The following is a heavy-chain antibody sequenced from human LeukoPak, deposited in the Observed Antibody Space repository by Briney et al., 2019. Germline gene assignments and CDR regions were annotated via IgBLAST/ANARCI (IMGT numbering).Heavy chain of an antibody. J-gene: IGHJ4*02. CDR2: ITGDGRDT. Sequence: GGSLRLSCAASGFTFENYAMSWVRQAPGKGLDWVSAITGDGRDTYHADSVKGRFTISRDNSRNTLFLQMNSLRVEDSAVYYCAKGSRTSRPYYFDFWGQGTLVTAPS. CDR1: GFTFENYA. D-gene: IGHD1-7*01. CDR3: AKGSRTSRPYYFDF. V-gene: IGHV3-23*01.